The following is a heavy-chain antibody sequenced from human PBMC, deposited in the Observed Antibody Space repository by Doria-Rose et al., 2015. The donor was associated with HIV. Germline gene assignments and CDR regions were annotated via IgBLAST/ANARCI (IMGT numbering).Heavy chain of an antibody. V-gene: IGHV2-26*01. Sequence: QVTLKESGPVLVKPTETLTLTCTVSGVSLSSPGMGVSWIRQPPGKALEWLANIFSDDEGSYKTSLKSRLTISMGTSKSQVVLTMTDMGPVDTATYYCARIKSSRWYHKYYFDFWGQGTLVIVSA. CDR3: ARIKSSRWYHKYYFDF. CDR2: IFSDDEG. D-gene: IGHD6-13*01. J-gene: IGHJ4*02. CDR1: GVSLSSPGMG.